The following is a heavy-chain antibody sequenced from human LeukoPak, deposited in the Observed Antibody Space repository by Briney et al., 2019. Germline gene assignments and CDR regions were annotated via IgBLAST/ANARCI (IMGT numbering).Heavy chain of an antibody. D-gene: IGHD4-17*01. CDR3: ARENGDYAEAFDI. CDR1: EFTFSTYA. J-gene: IGHJ3*02. V-gene: IGHV3-30-3*01. Sequence: PGGSRRPSCAAPEFTFSTYATDWVRHAPGKGRGWVAFILLVASKSYSAHSVKGRFTISRDNYKNTLCLQMNSLRAEDTAVYYCARENGDYAEAFDIWGQGTMVTVS. CDR2: ILLVASKS.